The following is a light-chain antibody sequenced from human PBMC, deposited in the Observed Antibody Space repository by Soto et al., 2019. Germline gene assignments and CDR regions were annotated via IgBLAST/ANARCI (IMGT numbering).Light chain of an antibody. J-gene: IGLJ2*01. V-gene: IGLV2-14*01. CDR2: EVS. CDR1: SSDVGGYIH. Sequence: QSALTQPASVSGSPGQSITISCTGSSSDVGGYIHVSWYQQHPGKAPKLMIYEVSNRPSGVSNRFSGSKSGNTASLTISGLQAEDEADYYCSSYTTSTTRIIFGGGTKLTVL. CDR3: SSYTTSTTRII.